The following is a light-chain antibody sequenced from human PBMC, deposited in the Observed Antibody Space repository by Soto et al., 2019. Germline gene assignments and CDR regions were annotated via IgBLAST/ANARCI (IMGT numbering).Light chain of an antibody. CDR2: EVS. CDR3: CSFTSTTTWV. CDR1: SSHAGGSNY. V-gene: IGLV2-14*01. J-gene: IGLJ3*02. Sequence: QAVLTQPASVSGSPGQASTISGPATSSHAGGSNYVSWYQQHPGKAPKLMIYEVSHRPAGVSNRFPGSKSGNRASLTISGLQAEDEAAYYCCSFTSTTTWVFGGGTKVTVL.